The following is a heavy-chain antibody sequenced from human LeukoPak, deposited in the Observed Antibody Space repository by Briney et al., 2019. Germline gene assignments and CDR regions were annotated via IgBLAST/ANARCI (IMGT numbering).Heavy chain of an antibody. CDR1: GGSFSGYY. CDR2: IYYSGST. CDR3: ARGGVVRQQLVPVGFGY. Sequence: PSETLSLTCAVYGGSFSGYYWSWIRQPPGKGLEWIGHIYYSGSTYYNPSLKSRVTISVDTSKNQFSLKLSSVTAADTAVYYCARGGVVRQQLVPVGFGYWGQGTLVTVSS. J-gene: IGHJ4*02. V-gene: IGHV4-34*01. D-gene: IGHD6-13*01.